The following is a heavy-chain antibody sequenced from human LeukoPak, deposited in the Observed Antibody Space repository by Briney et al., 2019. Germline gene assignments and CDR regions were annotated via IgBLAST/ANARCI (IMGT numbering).Heavy chain of an antibody. CDR1: GFTFSSYS. CDR3: ARAGILTGYYRYYFDY. V-gene: IGHV3-21*01. CDR2: ISSSSSYI. Sequence: GGSLRLSCAASGFTFSSYSMNWVRQAPGKGLEWVSSISSSSSYIYYADSVKGRFTISRDNAKNSLYLQMNSLRAEDTAVYYCARAGILTGYYRYYFDYWGQGTLVTVSS. J-gene: IGHJ4*02. D-gene: IGHD3-9*01.